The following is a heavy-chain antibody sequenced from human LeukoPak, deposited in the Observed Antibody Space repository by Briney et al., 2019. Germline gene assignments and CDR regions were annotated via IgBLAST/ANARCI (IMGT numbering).Heavy chain of an antibody. CDR2: INHSGST. J-gene: IGHJ4*02. D-gene: IGHD1-26*01. CDR1: GGSFSGYY. Sequence: SETLSLTCAVYGGSFSGYYWSWIRQPPGKGLEWIGEINHSGSTNYNPSLKSRVTISVDTSKNQFSLKLSSVTAADTAVYYCARGRKMRVGADYWGQGTLVTVSS. CDR3: ARGRKMRVGADY. V-gene: IGHV4-34*01.